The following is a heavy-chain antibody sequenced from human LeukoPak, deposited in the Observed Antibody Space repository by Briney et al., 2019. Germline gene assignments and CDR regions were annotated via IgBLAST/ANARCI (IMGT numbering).Heavy chain of an antibody. D-gene: IGHD3-10*01. CDR2: IYPGDSDT. V-gene: IGHV5-51*01. CDR3: ARHGEYYYGSGAPYGMDV. J-gene: IGHJ6*02. Sequence: GESLKISCKGSGYSFTSHWIGWVRQMPGKGLEWMGIIYPGDSDTRYSPSFQGQVTISADKSISAACLQWSSLKASDTAMYYCARHGEYYYGSGAPYGMDVWGQGTTVTVSS. CDR1: GYSFTSHW.